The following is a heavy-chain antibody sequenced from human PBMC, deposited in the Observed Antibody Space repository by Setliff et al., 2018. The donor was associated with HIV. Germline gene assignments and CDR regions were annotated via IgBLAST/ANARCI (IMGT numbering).Heavy chain of an antibody. CDR3: ARDSELGLNYHYGMDV. D-gene: IGHD1-26*01. V-gene: IGHV4-34*01. J-gene: IGHJ6*02. CDR1: AWSLSGYF. Sequence: PSETLSLTCGVDAWSLSGYFWVWLRQSPGRGLEWIGEINYAGTANYNPSLKSRVTISVDTSKSQFSLKLSSVTAADTAVYYCARDSELGLNYHYGMDVWGQGTTVTVSS. CDR2: INYAGTA.